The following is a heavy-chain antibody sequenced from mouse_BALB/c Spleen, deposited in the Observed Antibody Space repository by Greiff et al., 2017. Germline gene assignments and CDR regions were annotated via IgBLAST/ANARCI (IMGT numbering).Heavy chain of an antibody. D-gene: IGHD2-4*01. V-gene: IGHV14-4*02. CDR2: IDPENGDT. J-gene: IGHJ4*01. CDR3: ARMITGVYYYAMDY. Sequence: EVQLQQSGAELVRSGASVKLSCTASGFNIKDYYMHWVKQRPEQGLEWIGWIDPENGDTEYAPKFQGKATMTADTSSNTAYLQLSSLTSEDTAVYYCARMITGVYYYAMDYWGQGTSVTVSS. CDR1: GFNIKDYY.